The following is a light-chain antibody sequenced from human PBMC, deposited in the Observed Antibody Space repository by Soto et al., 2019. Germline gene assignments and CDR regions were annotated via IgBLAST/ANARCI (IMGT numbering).Light chain of an antibody. CDR2: EVS. Sequence: HSLLTQPRSVSGSPGQSVTISCTGTSIDVGLYNYVSWYQQHPGKAPKLMIFEVSNRPSGVSNRFSGSKSGNRASLTISGLQAEDEADYHCSSYTSSNTYVFGTGTKV. J-gene: IGLJ1*01. V-gene: IGLV2-14*01. CDR3: SSYTSSNTYV. CDR1: SIDVGLYNY.